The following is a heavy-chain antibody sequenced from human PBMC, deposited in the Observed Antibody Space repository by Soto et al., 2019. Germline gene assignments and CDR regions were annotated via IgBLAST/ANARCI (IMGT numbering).Heavy chain of an antibody. D-gene: IGHD3-10*01. Sequence: GAEVKVRCQASGGCFRSYANRWVRLAPGPGLEWMGGVIPILRTANYAQKFQGRVTITAEKSTSTAYMELSSLRSEDTAVYYCARGGLLWFGELPPWGWGDYYYGMDVWGQGTTVTVSS. V-gene: IGHV1-69*06. CDR2: VIPILRTA. J-gene: IGHJ6*02. CDR1: GGCFRSYA. CDR3: ARGGLLWFGELPPWGWGDYYYGMDV.